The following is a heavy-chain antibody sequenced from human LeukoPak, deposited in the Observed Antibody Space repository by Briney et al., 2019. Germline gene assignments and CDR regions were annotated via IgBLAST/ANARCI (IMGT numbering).Heavy chain of an antibody. J-gene: IGHJ4*02. D-gene: IGHD3-3*01. CDR3: ASDFWSGYDYFDY. V-gene: IGHV3-7*01. CDR2: IKQDGSEK. CDR1: GFTFNSYW. Sequence: GSLRLSCAASGFTFNSYWMTWVRQAPGKGLEWVANIKQDGSEKYYVDSVKGRFTISRDNAKNSLYLRMNSLRAEDTAVYYCASDFWSGYDYFDYRGQGTLVTVSS.